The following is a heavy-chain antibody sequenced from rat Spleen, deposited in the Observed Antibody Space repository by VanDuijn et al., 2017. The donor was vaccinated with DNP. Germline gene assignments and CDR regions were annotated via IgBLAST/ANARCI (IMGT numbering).Heavy chain of an antibody. CDR3: ARVGRGTNWFAH. V-gene: IGHV5-7*01. J-gene: IGHJ3*01. CDR2: ISYDGSGT. CDR1: RFTFNNYW. Sequence: EVQLVESRGDLVQPGRSLKLSCAVSRFTFNNYWMTWVRQAPKKGLEWVTTISYDGSGTYYRDSVKGRFTISRDNAKSNLYLQMDSLRSEDTATYYCARVGRGTNWFAHWGQGTLVTVSS. D-gene: IGHD4-3*01.